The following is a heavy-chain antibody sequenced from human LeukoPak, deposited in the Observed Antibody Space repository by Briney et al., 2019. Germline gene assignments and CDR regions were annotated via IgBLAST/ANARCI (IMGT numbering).Heavy chain of an antibody. CDR2: IYSGGKV. CDR3: ARARDGYNSPFDY. V-gene: IGHV3-53*05. D-gene: IGHD5-24*01. CDR1: GFTVSSTY. Sequence: GGSLRLSCAASGFTVSSTYMSWVRQTPGKGLEWVSVIYSGGKVYYIDSVKGRFTISRDTSKNTLYLQMNSLRAEDTAVYYCARARDGYNSPFDYWGQGTLVTVSS. J-gene: IGHJ4*02.